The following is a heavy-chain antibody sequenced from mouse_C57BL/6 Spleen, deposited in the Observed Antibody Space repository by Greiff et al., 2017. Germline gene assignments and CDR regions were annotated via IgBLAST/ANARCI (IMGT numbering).Heavy chain of an antibody. Sequence: LVESGPELVKPGASVEISCKASGYSFTDYNMNWVKQSNGKSLEWIGVINPNYGTTSYNQKFKGKATLTVDQSSSTAYMQLNSLTSEGSAVYYCARLGRSAFDYWCQGTTLTVSS. J-gene: IGHJ2*01. V-gene: IGHV1-39*01. CDR3: ARLGRSAFDY. CDR1: GYSFTDYN. D-gene: IGHD4-1*01. CDR2: INPNYGTT.